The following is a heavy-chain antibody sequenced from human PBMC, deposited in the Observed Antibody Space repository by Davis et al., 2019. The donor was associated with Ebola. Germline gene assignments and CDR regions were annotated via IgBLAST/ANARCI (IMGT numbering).Heavy chain of an antibody. CDR3: ARLVTLFGVMDV. D-gene: IGHD3-3*01. Sequence: MPSETLSLTCTVSGRSISSYYWSWTRQHPGKGLEWIGYIYYSGSTNYNPSLKSRVTISVDTSKNQFSLKLSSVTAADTAVYYCARLVTLFGVMDVWGQGTTVTVSS. CDR2: IYYSGST. CDR1: GRSISSYY. V-gene: IGHV4-59*08. J-gene: IGHJ6*02.